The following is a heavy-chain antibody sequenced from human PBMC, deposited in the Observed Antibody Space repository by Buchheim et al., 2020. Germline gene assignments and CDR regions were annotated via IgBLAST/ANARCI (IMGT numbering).Heavy chain of an antibody. J-gene: IGHJ4*02. Sequence: EVQLLESGGGLVQPGGSLRLSCAASGFTFNHYGMSWVRQTPGRGLEWVSIITGSGDRADYAESVKGRFTISRANDKTTLYLQMNSLSAEDTAVYYCAKGLVWGTIDSWGQGAL. CDR2: ITGSGDRA. CDR1: GFTFNHYG. V-gene: IGHV3-23*01. CDR3: AKGLVWGTIDS. D-gene: IGHD3-16*01.